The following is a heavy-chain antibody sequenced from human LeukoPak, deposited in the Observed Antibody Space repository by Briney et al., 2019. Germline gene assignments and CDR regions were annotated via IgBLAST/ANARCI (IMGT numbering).Heavy chain of an antibody. CDR3: ARGRGRPFDY. J-gene: IGHJ4*02. V-gene: IGHV4-59*01. CDR2: IYYSGST. Sequence: SETLSLTCTVSGGSISSYYWSWIRQPPGKGLEWIGYIYYSGSTNYNPSLKSRVTISVGTSKNQFSLKLSSVTAADTAVYYCARGRGRPFDYWGQGTLVTVSS. CDR1: GGSISSYY.